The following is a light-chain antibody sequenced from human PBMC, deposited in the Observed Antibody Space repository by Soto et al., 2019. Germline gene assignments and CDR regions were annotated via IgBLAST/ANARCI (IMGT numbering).Light chain of an antibody. J-gene: IGLJ1*01. V-gene: IGLV2-14*03. CDR3: CSYRSGTSPYYV. CDR2: EVS. CDR1: SSDIGGYKD. Sequence: QSALTQPASVSGSPGQSITISCTGTSSDIGGYKDVSWYQQHPGKAPQVLIFEVSYRPYGISNRFSGSKSGNVASLTISGLQPEDEADYYCCSYRSGTSPYYVFGTGTKLTVL.